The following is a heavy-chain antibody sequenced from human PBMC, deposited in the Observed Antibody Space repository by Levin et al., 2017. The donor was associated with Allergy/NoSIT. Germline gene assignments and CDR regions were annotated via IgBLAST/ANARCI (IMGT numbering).Heavy chain of an antibody. CDR3: ARQYWDNQLLVGGFDY. Sequence: GGSLRLSCAASGFTFSSYGMHWVRQAPGKGLEWVAVIWYDGSNKYYADSVKGRFTISRDNSKNTLYLQMNSLRAEDTAVYYCARQYWDNQLLVGGFDYWGQGTLVTVSS. V-gene: IGHV3-33*01. J-gene: IGHJ4*02. CDR2: IWYDGSNK. CDR1: GFTFSSYG. D-gene: IGHD2-2*01.